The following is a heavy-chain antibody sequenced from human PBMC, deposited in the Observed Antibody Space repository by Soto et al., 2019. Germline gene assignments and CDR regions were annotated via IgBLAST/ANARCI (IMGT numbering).Heavy chain of an antibody. CDR1: GYTFTSYA. V-gene: IGHV1-3*01. J-gene: IGHJ6*02. Sequence: GASVKVSCKASGYTFTSYAMHWVRQAPGQRLEWMGWINAGNGNTKYSQKFQGRVTITRDTSASTAYVELSSLRSEDTAVYYCAGSGWYYYYYGMDVWGQGTTVTVSS. CDR3: AGSGWYYYYYGMDV. D-gene: IGHD6-19*01. CDR2: INAGNGNT.